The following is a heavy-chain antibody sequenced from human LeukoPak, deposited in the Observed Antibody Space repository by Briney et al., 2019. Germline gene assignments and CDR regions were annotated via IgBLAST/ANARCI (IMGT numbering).Heavy chain of an antibody. J-gene: IGHJ5*02. V-gene: IGHV3-23*01. CDR2: ISGSGGST. Sequence: GGSLRLSCAASGFTFSSYAMSWVRQAPGKGLEWVSAISGSGGSTYYADSVKGRFTISRDNSKNTLYLQMNSLRAEDTAVYYCAKGLHVLRFLEWPKNWFDPWGRGTLVTVSS. CDR3: AKGLHVLRFLEWPKNWFDP. CDR1: GFTFSSYA. D-gene: IGHD3-3*01.